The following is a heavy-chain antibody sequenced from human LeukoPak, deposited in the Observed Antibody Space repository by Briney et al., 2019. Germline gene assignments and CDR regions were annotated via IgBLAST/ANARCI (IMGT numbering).Heavy chain of an antibody. CDR3: VRSVGSSGWYGEFDY. Sequence: GASVKVSCKASGYTFTSYYMHWVRQAPGHGLEWMGIINPSGGSTSYVQKLQGRVTMTRDTSTSTVYMEVSSLRSEDTAVYFCVRSVGSSGWYGEFDYWGQGTLVTVSS. V-gene: IGHV1-46*01. CDR2: INPSGGST. D-gene: IGHD6-19*01. J-gene: IGHJ4*02. CDR1: GYTFTSYY.